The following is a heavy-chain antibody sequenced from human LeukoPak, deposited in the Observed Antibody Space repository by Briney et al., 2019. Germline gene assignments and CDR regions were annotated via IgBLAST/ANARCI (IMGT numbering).Heavy chain of an antibody. Sequence: PSETLSLTCIVSGGPFSNITYSWGWVRQPPGKGLEWIGNIYNNGSTYYNPSIKSRVTISVDTSKNQFSLNLTSVIAADTAFYYCATGEAQQLEIFDSWGQGTLVTVSS. CDR2: IYNNGST. CDR1: GGPFSNITYS. J-gene: IGHJ4*02. V-gene: IGHV4-39*07. D-gene: IGHD1-1*01. CDR3: ATGEAQQLEIFDS.